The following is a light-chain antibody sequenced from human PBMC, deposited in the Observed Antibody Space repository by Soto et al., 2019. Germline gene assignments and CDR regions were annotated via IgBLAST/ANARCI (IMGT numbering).Light chain of an antibody. CDR3: SSYTSSSTYV. CDR1: SSDVGGYNY. CDR2: DVS. J-gene: IGLJ1*01. V-gene: IGLV2-14*01. Sequence: VLTQPASVSGSPGQSITISCTGTSSDVGGYNYVSWYQQHPGKAPKLMIYDVSNRPSGVSNRFSGSKSGNTASLTIFGLQAEDEADYYCSSYTSSSTYVFGTGTKVTVL.